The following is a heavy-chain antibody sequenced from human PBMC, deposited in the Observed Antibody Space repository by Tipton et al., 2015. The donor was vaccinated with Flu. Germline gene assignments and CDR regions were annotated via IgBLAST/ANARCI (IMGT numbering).Heavy chain of an antibody. CDR1: GDSIRSSNYY. CDR2: ISYSGST. V-gene: IGHV4-61*01. Sequence: GLVKPSETLSLTCGVSGDSIRSSNYYWGWIRQPPGKGLEWIGYISYSGSTIYNPSLKSRVTISIDTSKNQFSVKLSSVTPADTAVYYCARLPLALSYFDYWGQGTLVTVSS. CDR3: ARLPLALSYFDY. J-gene: IGHJ4*02.